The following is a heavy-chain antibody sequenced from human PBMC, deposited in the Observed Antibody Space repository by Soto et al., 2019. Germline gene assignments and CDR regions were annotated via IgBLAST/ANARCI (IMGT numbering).Heavy chain of an antibody. D-gene: IGHD2-21*02. J-gene: IGHJ4*02. CDR2: INHSRST. Sequence: NPSETLSLTCAVYGGSFSGYYWSWIRQPPGKGLEWIGEINHSRSTNYNPSLKSRLTISVDTSKNQFSLKLSFVTAADTAVYYCARGSRYYGGDSRFGYFDYWGQGALVTVSS. CDR3: ARGSRYYGGDSRFGYFDY. CDR1: GGSFSGYY. V-gene: IGHV4-34*01.